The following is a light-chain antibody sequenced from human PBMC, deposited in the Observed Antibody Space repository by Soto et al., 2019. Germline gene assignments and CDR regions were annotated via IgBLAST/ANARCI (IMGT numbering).Light chain of an antibody. CDR1: QSVSSY. V-gene: IGKV3-11*01. Sequence: EIVLTQSPGTLSLSPGERATLSCRASQSVSSYLAWYQQKPGQAPRLLIYDASNRATGIPARFSGSGPGTDFTLTISSLEPEDFAVYYCQQRSNWITFGQGTRLENK. J-gene: IGKJ5*01. CDR2: DAS. CDR3: QQRSNWIT.